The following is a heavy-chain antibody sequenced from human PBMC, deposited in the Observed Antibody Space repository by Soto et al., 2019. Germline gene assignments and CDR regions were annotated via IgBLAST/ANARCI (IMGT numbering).Heavy chain of an antibody. CDR3: AKERDTRSSSCFDS. CDR2: ISHDGTVK. D-gene: IGHD5-18*01. Sequence: GGSLRLPCAASRFTFSNYGMQWVRQAPGKGLGWVAVISHDGTVKYYADSVKGRFTISREHFQNTLVLQMVSLRPEGKAASYCAKERDTRSSSCFDSWGQGTLVTVSS. J-gene: IGHJ4*02. V-gene: IGHV3-30*18. CDR1: RFTFSNYG.